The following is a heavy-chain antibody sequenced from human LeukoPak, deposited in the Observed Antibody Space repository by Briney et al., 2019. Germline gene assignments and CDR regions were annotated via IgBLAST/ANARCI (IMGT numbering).Heavy chain of an antibody. CDR1: GFIFSRYC. Sequence: GGSLRLSCAASGFIFSRYCMHWVRQAPGKGLEWVSRITPNGAITRHADFVKGRFTISRDNAKNAVYLQMNSLRAEDTAVYYCVSLVVGDNWAFDIWGKEPRVTVSS. D-gene: IGHD2-21*01. V-gene: IGHV3-74*01. CDR3: VSLVVGDNWAFDI. CDR2: ITPNGAIT. J-gene: IGHJ3*02.